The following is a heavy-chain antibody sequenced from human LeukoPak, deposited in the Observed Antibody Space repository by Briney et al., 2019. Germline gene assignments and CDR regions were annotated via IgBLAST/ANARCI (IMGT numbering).Heavy chain of an antibody. CDR1: GFTFSSYE. CDR2: ISSSGSTI. CDR3: ARDTLLITMFDY. V-gene: IGHV3-48*03. Sequence: GGSLRLSCAASGFTFSSYEMNWVRQAPGKGLEWVSYISSSGSTIYYADSVKGRFTISRDNAKNSLYLQMNSLRAEDTAVYYCARDTLLITMFDYWRQGTLVTVSS. J-gene: IGHJ4*02. D-gene: IGHD3-10*01.